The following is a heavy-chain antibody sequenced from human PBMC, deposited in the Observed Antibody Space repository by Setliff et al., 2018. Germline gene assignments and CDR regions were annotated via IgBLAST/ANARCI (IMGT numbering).Heavy chain of an antibody. D-gene: IGHD2-8*01. J-gene: IGHJ6*02. Sequence: PSETLSLTCTVSGGSISSGTYYWSWIRQPAGKGLEWIGRLHTSGSIDYNPSLKSRVSISADTSMNHFSLRMTSVSAADTAVYYCAKEHVVISFVTNTHHHYGMDVWGQGATVTVSS. CDR1: GGSISSGTYY. CDR2: LHTSGSI. V-gene: IGHV4-61*02. CDR3: AKEHVVISFVTNTHHHYGMDV.